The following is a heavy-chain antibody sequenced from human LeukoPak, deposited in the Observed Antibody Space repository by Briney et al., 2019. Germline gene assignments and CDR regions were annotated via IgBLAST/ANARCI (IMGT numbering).Heavy chain of an antibody. V-gene: IGHV3-23*01. CDR2: ISVIVATL. J-gene: IGHJ3*02. D-gene: IGHD1-1*01. CDR1: GFTFSSYA. CDR3: ARGGTTPYKYTAFDI. Sequence: PGGSLRLSCAASGFTFSSYAMSWVRQAPGKGLGWVSAISVIVATLLYADSVKGRFTISRDNAEKSLFLQMNSLRAGDTAAYYCARGGTTPYKYTAFDIWGQGTMVTVSS.